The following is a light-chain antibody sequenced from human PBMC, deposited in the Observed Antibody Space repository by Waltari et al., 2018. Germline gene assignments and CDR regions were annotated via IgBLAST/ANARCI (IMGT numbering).Light chain of an antibody. CDR2: DAS. Sequence: AVQLTQSPSSLSASVGDRVTVTCRASQGIRSALAWYQQKPGKPPKLLIYDASTLQSGVPPRFSGSGSGTDFTLTSSSLQPEDFATYYCQQFNDFLGFGGGTKVEIK. CDR1: QGIRSA. J-gene: IGKJ4*01. CDR3: QQFNDFLG. V-gene: IGKV1D-13*01.